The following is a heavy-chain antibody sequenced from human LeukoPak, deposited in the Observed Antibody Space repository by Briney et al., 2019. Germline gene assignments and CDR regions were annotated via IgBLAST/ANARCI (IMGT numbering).Heavy chain of an antibody. CDR2: ISSNGGST. CDR1: GFTFSSYA. V-gene: IGHV3-64*01. D-gene: IGHD5-12*01. CDR3: ARDQNSGYVWENRPWDY. J-gene: IGHJ4*02. Sequence: PGGSLRLSCVASGFTFSSYAMHWVRQAPGKGLEYVSAISSNGGSTYYANSVKGRFTISRDNSKNTLYLQMGSLRAEDTAVYYCARDQNSGYVWENRPWDYWGQGTLVTVSS.